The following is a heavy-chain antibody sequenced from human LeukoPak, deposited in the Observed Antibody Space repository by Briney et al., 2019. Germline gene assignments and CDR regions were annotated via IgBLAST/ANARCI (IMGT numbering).Heavy chain of an antibody. CDR2: IKQDGSEK. J-gene: IGHJ4*02. CDR1: GFSVSGYW. D-gene: IGHD6-13*01. Sequence: GGSLRLSCAVSGFSVSGYWMTWVRQAPGKGLEWVANIKQDGSEKNYVDSVKGRFTISRDNAENSLFLQMNSLRVEDTAVYYCAREWQGGIAAAGTRIEGDYWGQGTLVAGSS. CDR3: AREWQGGIAAAGTRIEGDY. V-gene: IGHV3-7*01.